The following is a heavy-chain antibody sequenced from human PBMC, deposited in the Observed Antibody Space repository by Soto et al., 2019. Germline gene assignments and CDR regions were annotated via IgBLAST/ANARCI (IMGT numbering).Heavy chain of an antibody. CDR1: GFIFSNYG. D-gene: IGHD1-7*01. J-gene: IGHJ4*02. V-gene: IGHV3-33*03. Sequence: GRSLRLSCAASGFIFSNYGMHWVRQAPGKGLEWVAVIWYDGSHESYADSVRGRFTISRDRSKNTLYLQMSSLRAEDTALYYCAKNQERELPRVIDFWGQGTLVTVSS. CDR2: IWYDGSHE. CDR3: AKNQERELPRVIDF.